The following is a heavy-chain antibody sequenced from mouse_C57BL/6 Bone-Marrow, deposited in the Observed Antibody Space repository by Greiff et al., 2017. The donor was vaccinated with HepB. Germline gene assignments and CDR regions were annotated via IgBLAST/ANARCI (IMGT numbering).Heavy chain of an antibody. CDR2: IYPGDGDT. CDR1: GYAFSSSW. D-gene: IGHD6-1*01. CDR3: ARAGPLCAMAY. J-gene: IGHJ4*01. V-gene: IGHV1-82*01. Sequence: VQLLQSGPELVKPGASVKISCKASGYAFSSSWMNWVKQRPGKGLEWIGRIYPGDGDTNYNEKFKGKATLTADKSSSTAYMQLSSLTSEDSAVYFCARAGPLCAMAYWGQGTSVTVSA.